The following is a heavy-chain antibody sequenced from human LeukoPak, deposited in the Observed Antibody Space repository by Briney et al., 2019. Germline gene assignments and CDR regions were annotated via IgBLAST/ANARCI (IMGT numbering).Heavy chain of an antibody. CDR2: ISYDGSNK. Sequence: GGSLRLSCAASGFTFSSYGMHWVRQAPGKGLEWVAVISYDGSNKYYADSVKGRFTISRDNSKNTLYLQMDSLRAEDTAVYYCAKVSLVGYCSSTSCYYPGMDVWGQGITVAVSS. CDR1: GFTFSSYG. CDR3: AKVSLVGYCSSTSCYYPGMDV. D-gene: IGHD2-2*01. J-gene: IGHJ6*02. V-gene: IGHV3-30*18.